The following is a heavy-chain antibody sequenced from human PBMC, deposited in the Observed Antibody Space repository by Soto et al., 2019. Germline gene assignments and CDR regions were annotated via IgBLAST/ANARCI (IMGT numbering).Heavy chain of an antibody. J-gene: IGHJ4*02. CDR2: IKEDGSEI. CDR1: GFNVMSYW. CDR3: ARDIGFDYVN. D-gene: IGHD3-16*01. V-gene: IGHV3-7*01. Sequence: GVLRLSCAVSGFNVMSYWMSWVRQAPGKGLEWVASIKEDGSEIYYLHSVRGRFSISRDSAGNALHLTMNYLSAEDTGAYFCARDIGFDYVNWGQGTLVTVSS.